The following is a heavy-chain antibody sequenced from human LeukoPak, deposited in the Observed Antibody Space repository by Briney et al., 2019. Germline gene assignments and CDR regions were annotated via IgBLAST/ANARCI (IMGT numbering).Heavy chain of an antibody. J-gene: IGHJ4*02. CDR2: IYTSGST. CDR1: GGSISSGSYY. V-gene: IGHV4-61*02. Sequence: KTSETLSLTCTVSGGSISSGSYYWSWIRQPARKGLEWIGRIYTSGSTNYNPSLKSRVTISVDTSKNQFSLKLSSVTAADTAVYYCARVGWGSAPYFDYWGQGTLVTVSS. CDR3: ARVGWGSAPYFDY. D-gene: IGHD3-16*01.